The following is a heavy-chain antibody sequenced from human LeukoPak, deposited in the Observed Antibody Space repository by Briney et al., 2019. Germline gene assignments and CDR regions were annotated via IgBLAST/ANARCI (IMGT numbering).Heavy chain of an antibody. CDR3: ASDSRSYYMDV. V-gene: IGHV3-30*01. CDR1: GFTFSSYA. CDR2: TSYDGSNK. J-gene: IGHJ6*03. Sequence: GGSLRLSCAASGFTFSSYAMHWVRQAPGKGLEWVAVTSYDGSNKYYADSVKGRFTISRDNSKNTLYLQMNSLRAEDTAVYYCASDSRSYYMDVWGKGTTVTVSS.